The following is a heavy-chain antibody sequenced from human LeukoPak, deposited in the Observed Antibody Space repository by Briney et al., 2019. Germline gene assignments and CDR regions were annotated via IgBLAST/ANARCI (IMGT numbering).Heavy chain of an antibody. V-gene: IGHV5-51*01. J-gene: IGHJ4*02. CDR3: ARRFGDLPSNFDY. CDR1: GYNFTRNW. Sequence: GESLKISCKGSGYNFTRNWIGWVRQMPGKGLECMGIIYPGDSHTRYSPSFQGHVTISADKSINTAYLQWNSLKASDNAIYYCARRFGDLPSNFDYWGQGTLVTVSS. D-gene: IGHD3-10*01. CDR2: IYPGDSHT.